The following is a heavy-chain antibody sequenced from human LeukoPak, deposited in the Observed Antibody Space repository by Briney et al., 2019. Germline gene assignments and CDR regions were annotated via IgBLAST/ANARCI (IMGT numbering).Heavy chain of an antibody. J-gene: IGHJ4*02. CDR1: GFTFSSYG. CDR3: AKDSDIVVVPAAMSG. Sequence: GGSLRLSCAASGFTFSSYGMHWVRQAPGKGLEWVAVISYEGSDKYYADSVKGRFTISRDNSKNTLYLQMNSLRAEDTAVYYCAKDSDIVVVPAAMSGWGQGTLVTVSS. D-gene: IGHD2-2*01. V-gene: IGHV3-30*18. CDR2: ISYEGSDK.